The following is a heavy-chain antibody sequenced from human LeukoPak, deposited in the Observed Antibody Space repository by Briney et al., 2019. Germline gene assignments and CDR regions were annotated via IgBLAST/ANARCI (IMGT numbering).Heavy chain of an antibody. CDR3: ARAGSGRSPDWFDP. Sequence: GGSLRLFCAASGHTFSSYCTRWAPQAPGKALEGGSDISGSGGSTFYADSVKGRFTISRDNYKNTLYLQMHSLRAEDTAVYYCARAGSGRSPDWFDPWGQGTLVTVSS. D-gene: IGHD1-26*01. CDR1: GHTFSSYC. J-gene: IGHJ5*02. V-gene: IGHV3-23*01. CDR2: ISGSGGST.